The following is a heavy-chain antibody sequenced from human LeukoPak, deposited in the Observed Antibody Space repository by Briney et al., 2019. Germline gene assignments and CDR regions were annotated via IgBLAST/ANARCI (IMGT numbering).Heavy chain of an antibody. Sequence: RASVKVSCKASGYTFTDYYIHWVRQVHGQGLEWMGWVNPTSGGTTYAQKFEGRVTMTRDTSISTAYMELSRLTSDDTAVYYCARDGPWLLEWSNTGFFDYWGHGTLVTVSS. CDR3: ARDGPWLLEWSNTGFFDY. CDR1: GYTFTDYY. CDR2: VNPTSGGT. D-gene: IGHD3-3*01. V-gene: IGHV1-2*02. J-gene: IGHJ4*01.